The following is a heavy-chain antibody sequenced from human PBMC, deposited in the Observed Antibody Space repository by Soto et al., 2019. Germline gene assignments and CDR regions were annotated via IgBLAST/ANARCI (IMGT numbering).Heavy chain of an antibody. J-gene: IGHJ4*02. CDR2: IYYSGST. V-gene: IGHV4-61*01. Sequence: SETLSLTCTVSGGSVSSGSYYWSWIRQPPGKGLEWIGYIYYSGSTNYNPSLKSRVTISVDTSKNQFSLKLSSVTAADTAVYYCAGGLVVTATNDYWGQGTLVTVSS. CDR3: AGGLVVTATNDY. D-gene: IGHD2-21*02. CDR1: GGSVSSGSYY.